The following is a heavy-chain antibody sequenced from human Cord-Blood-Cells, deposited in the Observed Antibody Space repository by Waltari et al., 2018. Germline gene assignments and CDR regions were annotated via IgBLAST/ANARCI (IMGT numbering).Heavy chain of an antibody. J-gene: IGHJ4*02. CDR1: GGPVSSGSYY. D-gene: IGHD6-19*01. Sequence: QVQLQESGPGLVKPSETLSLTCTVSGGPVSSGSYYWSWIRQPPGKGLEWIGYIYYSGSTNYNPPLKSRVTISVDTSKNQFSPKLSSVTAADTAVYYCARSGSGWYFDYWGQGTLVTVSS. CDR3: ARSGSGWYFDY. CDR2: IYYSGST. V-gene: IGHV4-61*01.